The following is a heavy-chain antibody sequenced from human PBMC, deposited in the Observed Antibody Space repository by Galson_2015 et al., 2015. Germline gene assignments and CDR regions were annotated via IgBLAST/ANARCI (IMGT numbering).Heavy chain of an antibody. D-gene: IGHD3-16*01. CDR1: GFTFSSDW. V-gene: IGHV3-74*01. J-gene: IGHJ4*02. CDR3: ARDPLWDRTVGFDY. Sequence: SLRLSCAASGFTFSSDWMHWVRQAPGKGLVWISRINSDGTSKTYADSVKGRFTISRVNAKNTLYLQMNSLRAEDTAVYYCARDPLWDRTVGFDYWGQGTLVTVSS. CDR2: INSDGTSK.